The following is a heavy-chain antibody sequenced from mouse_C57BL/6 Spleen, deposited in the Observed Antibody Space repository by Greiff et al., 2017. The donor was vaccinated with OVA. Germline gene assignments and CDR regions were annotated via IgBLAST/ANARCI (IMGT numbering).Heavy chain of an antibody. D-gene: IGHD1-1*01. CDR2: IYPRDGST. V-gene: IGHV1-78*01. CDR1: GYTFTDHT. CDR3: ESCYYGTSYEWYFDV. Sequence: VQLQQSDAELVKPGASVKISCKVSGYTFTDHTIHWMKQRPEQGLEWIGYIYPRDGSTKYTAKFKGKATLTADKSSSTAYMQLNSLRSENSAVYLCESCYYGTSYEWYFDVWGTGTTVTVSS. J-gene: IGHJ1*03.